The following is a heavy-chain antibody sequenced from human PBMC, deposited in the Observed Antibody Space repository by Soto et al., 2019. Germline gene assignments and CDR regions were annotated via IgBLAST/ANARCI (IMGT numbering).Heavy chain of an antibody. D-gene: IGHD6-19*01. Sequence: EVQLVESGGGLVQPGGSLKLSCAASGFTFSGSAMHWVRQASGKGLEWVGRIRSKANSYATAYAASVKGRFTISREDSKNTAYLQMNSLKTEDTAVYYCTRPTVAVDYWGQGTLVTVSS. CDR2: IRSKANSYAT. J-gene: IGHJ4*02. V-gene: IGHV3-73*01. CDR1: GFTFSGSA. CDR3: TRPTVAVDY.